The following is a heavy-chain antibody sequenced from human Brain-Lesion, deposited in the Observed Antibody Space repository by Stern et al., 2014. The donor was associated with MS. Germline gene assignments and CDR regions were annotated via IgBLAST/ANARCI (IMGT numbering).Heavy chain of an antibody. J-gene: IGHJ4*01. Sequence: QVQLVQSGAEAKKPGASVKVSCKVSGYTLTELSMHWVRRAPRKGLERMGGFDPEDGETIYAQKFQGRVTMTEDTSTDTAYMELSSLRSEDTAVYYCATLSPGAGGNYYRHFDYWGQGTLVTVSS. CDR2: FDPEDGET. CDR1: GYTLTELS. V-gene: IGHV1-24*01. CDR3: ATLSPGAGGNYYRHFDY. D-gene: IGHD1-26*01.